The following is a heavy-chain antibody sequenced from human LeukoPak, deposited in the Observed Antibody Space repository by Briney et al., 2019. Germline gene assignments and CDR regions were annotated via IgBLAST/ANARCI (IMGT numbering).Heavy chain of an antibody. D-gene: IGHD4-23*01. Sequence: GGSLRLSCAASGFTFSSYAMSWVRQAPGKGLEWVSAISGSGGSTYYADSVKGRFTISRDNAKNSLYLQMNSLRAEDTAVYYCARPLGTVVTPLDYWGQGTLVTVSS. CDR1: GFTFSSYA. CDR2: ISGSGGST. J-gene: IGHJ4*02. V-gene: IGHV3-23*01. CDR3: ARPLGTVVTPLDY.